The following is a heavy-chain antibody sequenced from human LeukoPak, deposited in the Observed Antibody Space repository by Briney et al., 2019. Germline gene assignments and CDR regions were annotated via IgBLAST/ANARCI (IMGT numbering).Heavy chain of an antibody. V-gene: IGHV3-23*01. J-gene: IGHJ4*02. CDR2: ISGSGGST. CDR3: AKSGDYGDYGESNYFDY. CDR1: GFTFSSYA. D-gene: IGHD4-17*01. Sequence: GGSLRLSCAASGFTFSSYAMSWVRQAPGKGLEWVSAISGSGGSTYYADSVKGRFTISRDNSKNTLYLQMNSLRAEDTAVYYCAKSGDYGDYGESNYFDYWGQGTLVTVSS.